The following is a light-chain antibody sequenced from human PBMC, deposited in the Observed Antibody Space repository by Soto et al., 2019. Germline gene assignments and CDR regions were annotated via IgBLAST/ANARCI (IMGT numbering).Light chain of an antibody. J-gene: IGKJ2*01. V-gene: IGKV4-1*01. CDR2: WAS. Sequence: DIVMTQSPDSLAVSRGERATINCKSSQSVLYSSNNKNYLAWYQQKPGQPPKLLIYWASTRESGVPDRFSGSGSGTDFTLTISSLQAEDVAVYYCQQYYSTPYTFGQGTKREIK. CDR1: QSVLYSSNNKNY. CDR3: QQYYSTPYT.